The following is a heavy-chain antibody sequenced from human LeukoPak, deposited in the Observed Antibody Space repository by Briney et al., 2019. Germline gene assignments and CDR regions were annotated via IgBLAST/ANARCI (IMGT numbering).Heavy chain of an antibody. Sequence: GGSLRLSCAASGFTFSDYYMSWIRQAPGKGLEWVSYISSSGSTIYYADSVKGRFTISRDNAKNSLYLQMNSLRAEDTAVYYCASDGVTMVRGAYDDYWGQGTLVTVSS. CDR1: GFTFSDYY. V-gene: IGHV3-11*04. CDR3: ASDGVTMVRGAYDDY. J-gene: IGHJ4*02. CDR2: ISSSGSTI. D-gene: IGHD3-10*01.